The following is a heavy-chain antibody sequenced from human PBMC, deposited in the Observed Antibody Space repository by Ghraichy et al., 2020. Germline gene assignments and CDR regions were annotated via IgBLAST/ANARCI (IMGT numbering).Heavy chain of an antibody. J-gene: IGHJ4*02. CDR2: IKQDGSEQ. CDR3: VRAGDFSRGKIFDY. V-gene: IGHV3-7*01. CDR1: GFAFSSYW. D-gene: IGHD3-3*01. Sequence: GGSLRLSCAVSGFAFSSYWMSWVRQAPGKGLEWLAIIKQDGSEQFYVDSVKGRFTISIDNAKHSLYLQMNSLRAEDAAVYYCVRAGDFSRGKIFDYWGQGTLVTVSS.